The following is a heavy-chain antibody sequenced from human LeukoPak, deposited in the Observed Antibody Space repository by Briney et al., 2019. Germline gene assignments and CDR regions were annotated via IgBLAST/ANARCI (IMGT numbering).Heavy chain of an antibody. V-gene: IGHV3-21*01. D-gene: IGHD3-10*01. Sequence: GGSLRLSCAASGFTFSSYSMNWVRQAPGKGLEWVSSISSSSSYIYYADSVKGRFTISRDNAKNSLYLQMNSLRAEDTAVYYCARGLLWFGELLGYYYMDVWGKGTTVTISS. CDR2: ISSSSSYI. CDR3: ARGLLWFGELLGYYYMDV. J-gene: IGHJ6*03. CDR1: GFTFSSYS.